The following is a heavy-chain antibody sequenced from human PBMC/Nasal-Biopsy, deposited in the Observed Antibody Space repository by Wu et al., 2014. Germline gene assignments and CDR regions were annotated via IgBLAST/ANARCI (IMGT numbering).Heavy chain of an antibody. V-gene: IGHV3-74*01. J-gene: IGHJ4*02. Sequence: LRLSCAASGFTFGNYWMHWVRQAPGKGLVWVSRINTDGSTTAYADSVKGRFTISRDNAKNSLYLQMNSLRADDTAVYYCARDDIMAYYDSWGQGTLVTVSS. CDR3: ARDDIMAYYDS. CDR2: INTDGSTT. CDR1: GFTFGNYW. D-gene: IGHD3-16*01.